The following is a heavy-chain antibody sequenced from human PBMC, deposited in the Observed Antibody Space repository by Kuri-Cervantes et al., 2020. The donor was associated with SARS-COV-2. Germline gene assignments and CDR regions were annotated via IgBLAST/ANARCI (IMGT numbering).Heavy chain of an antibody. CDR3: ARDPGYDILTGYYFDAFDI. CDR2: ISSSSSTI. V-gene: IGHV3-48*01. D-gene: IGHD3-9*01. J-gene: IGHJ3*02. Sequence: GGSLRLSCAASEFTFSSYSMNWVRQAPGKGLEWVSYISSSSSTIYYADSVKGRFTISRDNAKNSLYLQMNSLRAEDTAVYYCARDPGYDILTGYYFDAFDIWGQGTMVTVSS. CDR1: EFTFSSYS.